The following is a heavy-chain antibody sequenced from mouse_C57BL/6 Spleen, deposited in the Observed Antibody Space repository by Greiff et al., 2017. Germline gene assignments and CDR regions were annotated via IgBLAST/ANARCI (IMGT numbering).Heavy chain of an antibody. CDR2: ISSGSSTN. Sequence: EVQLVESGGGLVKPGGSLKLSCAASGFTFSDYGMHWVRQAPEQGLEWVAYISSGSSTNYYADTVKGRFTISRDNTRNTLFLQMTSLRSEDTAMYYCARNYVDAMDYWGQGTSVTVSS. V-gene: IGHV5-17*01. D-gene: IGHD1-1*01. CDR3: ARNYVDAMDY. J-gene: IGHJ4*01. CDR1: GFTFSDYG.